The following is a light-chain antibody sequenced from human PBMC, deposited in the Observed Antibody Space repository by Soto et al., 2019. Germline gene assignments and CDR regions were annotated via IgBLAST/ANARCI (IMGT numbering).Light chain of an antibody. V-gene: IGKV3-20*01. J-gene: IGKJ2*01. CDR1: QSVSSSY. CDR2: GTS. CDR3: QQYGSSLYT. Sequence: EIVLTQSPGTLSLSPGERATLSCRASQSVSSSYLAWYQQKPGQAPRLLIYGTSSRATGIPDRFSGSGSGTDFTLTISRLEPEDLAVYYCQQYGSSLYTFGQGTNLEIK.